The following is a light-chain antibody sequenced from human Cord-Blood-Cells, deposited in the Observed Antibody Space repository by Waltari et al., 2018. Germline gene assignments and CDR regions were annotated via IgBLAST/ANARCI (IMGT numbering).Light chain of an antibody. CDR1: SSDVGGYNY. J-gene: IGLJ1*01. CDR2: DVS. CDR3: SSYTSSSTYV. V-gene: IGLV2-14*01. Sequence: QSALTQPASVSGSPGQSITISCTGTSSDVGGYNYVSWYQQHPGKAPKLMIYDVSIRPSGVSIRFAGSKSGNTASLTISGLQAEDEADYYCSSYTSSSTYVFGTGTKVTVL.